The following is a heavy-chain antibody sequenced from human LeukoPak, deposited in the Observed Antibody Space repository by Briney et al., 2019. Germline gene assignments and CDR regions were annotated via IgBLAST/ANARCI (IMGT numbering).Heavy chain of an antibody. V-gene: IGHV3-15*01. CDR3: TTGRFQTSGYYYY. Sequence: RGSLRLSCAASGFTFSNAWMSWVRQAPGKGLEWVGRIKSKTDGGTTDYAAPVKGRFTISRDDSKNTLYLQMNSLKTEDTAVYYCTTGRFQTSGYYYYWGQGTLVTVSS. D-gene: IGHD3-22*01. CDR2: IKSKTDGGTT. J-gene: IGHJ4*02. CDR1: GFTFSNAW.